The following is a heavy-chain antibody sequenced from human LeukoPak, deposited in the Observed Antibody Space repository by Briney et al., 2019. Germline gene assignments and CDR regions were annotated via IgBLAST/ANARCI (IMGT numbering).Heavy chain of an antibody. D-gene: IGHD2-15*01. J-gene: IGHJ6*03. CDR3: ARGGQGYCSGGSCYSRGAYYYYMDV. Sequence: GASVRLSCTASGYTFTSYGISWVRQAPGQGLEWMSCISACNGNTNYAQTLKGRVTMTTDTSTSTAYMELRSLRSDDTAVYYCARGGQGYCSGGSCYSRGAYYYYMDVWGKGTTVTVSS. CDR2: ISACNGNT. CDR1: GYTFTSYG. V-gene: IGHV1-18*01.